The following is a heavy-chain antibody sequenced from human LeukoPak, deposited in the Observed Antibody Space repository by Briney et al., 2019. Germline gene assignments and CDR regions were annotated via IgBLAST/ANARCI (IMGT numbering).Heavy chain of an antibody. J-gene: IGHJ4*02. Sequence: PGGSLRLSCAASGFTFSSYCMSWVRQAPGKGLEWVANIQQDGSEKYYVDSVKGRFTISRDNAKNSLYLQMNSLKAEDTAVYYCARGRRSDSSGPPYFDYWGQGTLVTVSS. CDR2: IQQDGSEK. V-gene: IGHV3-7*01. CDR3: ARGRRSDSSGPPYFDY. D-gene: IGHD6-19*01. CDR1: GFTFSSYC.